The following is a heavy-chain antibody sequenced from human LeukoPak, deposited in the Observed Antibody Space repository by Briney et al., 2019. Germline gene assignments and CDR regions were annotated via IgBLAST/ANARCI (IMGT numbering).Heavy chain of an antibody. CDR3: ARGPATIFGLNWFDP. J-gene: IGHJ5*02. CDR1: GYTFTSYY. D-gene: IGHD3-3*01. V-gene: IGHV1-2*02. Sequence: ASVKVSCKASGYTFTSYYMHWVRQAPGQGLEWMGWINPNSGGTNYAQKFQGRVTMTRDTSISTAYMELSRLRSDDTAVYYCARGPATIFGLNWFDPWGQGTLVTVSS. CDR2: INPNSGGT.